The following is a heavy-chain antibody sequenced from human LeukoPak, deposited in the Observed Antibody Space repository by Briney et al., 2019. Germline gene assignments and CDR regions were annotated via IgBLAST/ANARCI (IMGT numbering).Heavy chain of an antibody. J-gene: IGHJ4*02. CDR2: IISNGGST. D-gene: IGHD2-21*02. CDR3: VKDGLAFCGGDCYSYFDY. V-gene: IGHV3-64D*06. Sequence: GGSLRLSCSASGFTFSVYAIHWVRQAPGKGLEYVSTIISNGGSTYYADSVKGRFTIPRDNSKNTVSLQMSSLRAEDTALYYCVKDGLAFCGGDCYSYFDYWGQGTLVTVSS. CDR1: GFTFSVYA.